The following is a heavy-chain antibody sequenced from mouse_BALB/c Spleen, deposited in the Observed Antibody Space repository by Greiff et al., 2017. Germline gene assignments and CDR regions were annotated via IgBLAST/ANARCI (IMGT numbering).Heavy chain of an antibody. Sequence: DVHLVESGGGLVQPGGSRKLSCAASGFTFSSFGMHWVRQAPEKGLEWVAYISSGSSTIYYADTVKGRFTISRDNPKNTLFLQMTSLRSEDTAMYYCATIYSFAYWGQGTLVTVSA. CDR3: ATIYSFAY. D-gene: IGHD2-1*01. V-gene: IGHV5-17*02. CDR2: ISSGSSTI. CDR1: GFTFSSFG. J-gene: IGHJ3*01.